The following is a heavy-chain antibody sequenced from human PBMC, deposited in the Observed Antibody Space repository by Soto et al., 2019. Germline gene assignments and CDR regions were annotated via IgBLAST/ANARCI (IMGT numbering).Heavy chain of an antibody. D-gene: IGHD3-22*01. V-gene: IGHV1-24*01. CDR1: GYTLTELS. J-gene: IGHJ4*02. CDR3: AGSKASSGYFDFDY. CDR2: FDPEDGET. Sequence: ASVKVSCKVSGYTLTELSMHWVRQAPGKGLEWMGGFDPEDGETIYAQKFQGRVTMTEDTSTDTAYMELSSLRSEDTAVYYCAGSKASSGYFDFDYWGQGTLVTVSS.